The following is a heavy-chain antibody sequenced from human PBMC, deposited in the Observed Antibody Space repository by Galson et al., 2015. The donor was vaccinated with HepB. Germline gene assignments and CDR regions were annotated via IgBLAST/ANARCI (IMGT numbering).Heavy chain of an antibody. J-gene: IGHJ3*02. D-gene: IGHD3-3*01. CDR3: AKDWSGYYLGAFDI. V-gene: IGHV3-30*18. CDR2: ISYDGSNK. Sequence: SLRLSCAASGFTFSSYGMHWVRQAPGKGLEWVAVISYDGSNKYYADSVKGRFTISRDNSKNTLYLQMNSLRAEDTAVYYCAKDWSGYYLGAFDIWGQGTMVTVSS. CDR1: GFTFSSYG.